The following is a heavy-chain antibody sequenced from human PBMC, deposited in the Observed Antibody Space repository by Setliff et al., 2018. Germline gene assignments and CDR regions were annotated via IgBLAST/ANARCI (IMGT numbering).Heavy chain of an antibody. CDR1: GGSISSSSYY. CDR3: TKGRVGLAARAGY. V-gene: IGHV4-61*05. Sequence: SETLSLTCTVSGGSISSSSYYWGWICQPPGKGLEWVGYMYNSGNTNYNPSLRRRVAISVDKSKNQFSLQLSSVTSADTAIYYCTKGRVGLAARAGYWGQGTLVTVSS. D-gene: IGHD1-26*01. J-gene: IGHJ4*02. CDR2: MYNSGNT.